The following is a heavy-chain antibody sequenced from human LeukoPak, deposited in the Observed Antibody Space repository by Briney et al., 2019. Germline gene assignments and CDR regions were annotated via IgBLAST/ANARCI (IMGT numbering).Heavy chain of an antibody. D-gene: IGHD1-14*01. J-gene: IGHJ4*02. CDR2: INPGGSSI. Sequence: GRSLSLSCAASGFTFSSYWMHWVRQVPGKGLVWVARINPGGSSITYADSVKGRFTISRDNPKNTLYLQMDSLRAEDTGVYYCARSNQADDYWGQGTLVTVSS. CDR1: GFTFSSYW. V-gene: IGHV3-74*01. CDR3: ARSNQADDY.